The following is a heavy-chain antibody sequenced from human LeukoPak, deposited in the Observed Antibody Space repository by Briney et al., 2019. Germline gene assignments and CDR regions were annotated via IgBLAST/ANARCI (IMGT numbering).Heavy chain of an antibody. V-gene: IGHV1-8*03. Sequence: ASVKVSCKASGYTFTSYDINGVRQATGQGLEWMGWMNPNSGNTGYAQKFQGRVTITRNTSISTAYMELSSLRSEDTAVYYCARDTSHDSSGYYYYYYMDVWGKGTTVTVSS. CDR3: ARDTSHDSSGYYYYYYMDV. CDR1: GYTFTSYD. CDR2: MNPNSGNT. J-gene: IGHJ6*03. D-gene: IGHD3-22*01.